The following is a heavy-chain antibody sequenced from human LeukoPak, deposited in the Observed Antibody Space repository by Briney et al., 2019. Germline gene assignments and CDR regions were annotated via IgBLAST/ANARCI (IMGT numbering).Heavy chain of an antibody. Sequence: PGRSLRLSCAASGFTFSSCAMHWVRQAPGKGLEWVAVISYDGSNKYYADSVKGRFTISRDNSKNTLYLQMNSLRAEDTAVYYCARDPGAAAGFYWGQGTLVTVSS. D-gene: IGHD6-13*01. CDR3: ARDPGAAAGFY. J-gene: IGHJ4*02. CDR2: ISYDGSNK. CDR1: GFTFSSCA. V-gene: IGHV3-30*04.